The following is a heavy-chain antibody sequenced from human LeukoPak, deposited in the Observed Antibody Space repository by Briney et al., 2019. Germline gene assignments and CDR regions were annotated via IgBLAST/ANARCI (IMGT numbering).Heavy chain of an antibody. CDR3: ARHVATNYYYNYYGLDV. J-gene: IGHJ6*02. Sequence: SETLSLTCAVSGGSISSNSYYWGWVRQSPGKGLEWIGAIYYSGNTYYSPSLKGRVTISADTSKNQFSLNLSAVTAADAATYYCARHVATNYYYNYYGLDVWGQGTTVTVSS. CDR1: GGSISSNSYY. V-gene: IGHV4-39*01. CDR2: IYYSGNT.